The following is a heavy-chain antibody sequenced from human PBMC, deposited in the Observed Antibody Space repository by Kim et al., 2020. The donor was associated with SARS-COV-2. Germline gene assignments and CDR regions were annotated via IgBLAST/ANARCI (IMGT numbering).Heavy chain of an antibody. Sequence: SETLSLTCAVSGGSITNHDWWSWARQAPGKGLVWIGEIHHSGATNYNPSLKSRVTISVDNSKSQFSLEVTSVTAADTAVYYCTRNGYYTLDFWGQGTPVT. CDR2: IHHSGAT. CDR1: GGSITNHDW. V-gene: IGHV4-4*02. D-gene: IGHD3-3*01. J-gene: IGHJ4*02. CDR3: TRNGYYTLDF.